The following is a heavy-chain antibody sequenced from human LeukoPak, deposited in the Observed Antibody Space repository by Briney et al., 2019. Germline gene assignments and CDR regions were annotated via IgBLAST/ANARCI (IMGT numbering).Heavy chain of an antibody. Sequence: GGSLRLSCAASGFTFSSYAMSWVRQAPGKGLEWVSAVSGSGGSTFYADSVKGRSTISRDNSKNTLYLQMNSLRAEDTAVYYCAKDSKGSSPLWYFDYWGQGTLVTVSS. J-gene: IGHJ4*02. CDR2: VSGSGGST. CDR1: GFTFSSYA. CDR3: AKDSKGSSPLWYFDY. D-gene: IGHD6-13*01. V-gene: IGHV3-23*01.